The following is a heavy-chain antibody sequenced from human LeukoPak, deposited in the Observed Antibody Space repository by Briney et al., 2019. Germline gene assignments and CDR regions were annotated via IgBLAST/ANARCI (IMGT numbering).Heavy chain of an antibody. D-gene: IGHD6-6*01. CDR2: ISSNGGST. J-gene: IGHJ3*02. CDR3: ARGEQLVYLASAFDI. CDR1: GFTFSSYA. Sequence: GGSLRLSCAASGFTFSSYAMHWVRQAPGKGLEYVPAISSNGGSTYYANSVKGRFTISRDNSKNTLYLQMGSLRAEDMAAYYCARGEQLVYLASAFDIWGQGTMVTVSS. V-gene: IGHV3-64*01.